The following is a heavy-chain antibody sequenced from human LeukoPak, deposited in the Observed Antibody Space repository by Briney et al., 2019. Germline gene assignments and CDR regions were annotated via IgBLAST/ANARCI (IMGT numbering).Heavy chain of an antibody. CDR2: IIPIFGTA. D-gene: IGHD4-17*01. V-gene: IGHV1-69*05. CDR3: ARSGLTTVTTGDFDY. CDR1: GGTFSSYA. Sequence: SVKVPCKASGGTFSSYAISWVRQAPGQGLEWMGGIIPIFGTANYAQKFQGRVTITTDESTSTAYMELSSLRSEDTAVYYCARSGLTTVTTGDFDYWGQGTLVTVSS. J-gene: IGHJ4*02.